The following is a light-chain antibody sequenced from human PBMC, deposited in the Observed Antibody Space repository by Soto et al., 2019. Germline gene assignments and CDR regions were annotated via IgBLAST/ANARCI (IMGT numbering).Light chain of an antibody. J-gene: IGLJ2*01. V-gene: IGLV1-44*01. CDR1: SSNIGSNT. CDR3: AAWDDRLNAHVV. Sequence: QSVLTQPSSASGTPGQRVTISCSGSSSNIGSNTVNWYQQLPGTAPKLLIYSNNQRPSGVPDRFSGSKSGTSASLAISGLQSEDEADYYCAAWDDRLNAHVVFGGGTKLTV. CDR2: SNN.